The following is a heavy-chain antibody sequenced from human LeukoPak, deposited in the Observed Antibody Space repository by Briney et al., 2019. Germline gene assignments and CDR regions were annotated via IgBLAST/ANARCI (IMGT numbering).Heavy chain of an antibody. V-gene: IGHV4-30-2*01. CDR1: DGSITTDDYF. J-gene: IGHJ4*02. D-gene: IGHD3-3*01. Sequence: SETLSLTCTVSDGSITTDDYFWSWIRQPPGKGLEWIAYISHSGRTYSNPSLESRVTMSVDTSKNQFSLKLSSVTAADTAVYYCARLQGVALDYWGQGTLVTVSS. CDR3: ARLQGVALDY. CDR2: ISHSGRT.